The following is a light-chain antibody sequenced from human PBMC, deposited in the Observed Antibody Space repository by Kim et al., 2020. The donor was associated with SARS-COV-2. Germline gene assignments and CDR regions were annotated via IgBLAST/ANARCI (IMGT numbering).Light chain of an antibody. J-gene: IGKJ3*01. Sequence: IHLTQSPSSLSASVGDRVTITCRASQGISSHLAWYQQIPGKAPNLLIYDATTLQSGVPSRFSGGGSGTDFTLTISSLQPEDFATYYCQQLNSFPPVFGPGTKVDIK. CDR1: QGISSH. CDR2: DAT. V-gene: IGKV1-9*01. CDR3: QQLNSFPPV.